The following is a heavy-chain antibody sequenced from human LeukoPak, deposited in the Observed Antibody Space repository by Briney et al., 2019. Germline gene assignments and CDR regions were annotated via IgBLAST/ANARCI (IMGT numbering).Heavy chain of an antibody. CDR2: INPNSGGT. J-gene: IGHJ4*02. Sequence: GASVKVSCKASGYTFTGYYMHWVRQAPGQGLEWMGWINPNSGGTNYAQKFQGRVTMTRDTSISTAYMELSRLRSDDTAVYYCAREWAVAGRYYFDYWGQGTLVTVSS. V-gene: IGHV1-2*02. CDR3: AREWAVAGRYYFDY. D-gene: IGHD6-19*01. CDR1: GYTFTGYY.